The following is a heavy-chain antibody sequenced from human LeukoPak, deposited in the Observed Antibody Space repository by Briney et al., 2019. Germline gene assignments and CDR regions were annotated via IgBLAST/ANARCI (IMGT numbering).Heavy chain of an antibody. CDR1: GFTFSSYE. Sequence: GGSLRLSCAASGFTFSSYELNWVRQAPGKGLEWVSYISSSGSTIKYADSVKGRFTISRDNAKNSLYLQMNSLRVEDTALYYCARDGLPAAFDYWGQGILVTVSS. CDR2: ISSSGSTI. CDR3: ARDGLPAAFDY. V-gene: IGHV3-48*03. J-gene: IGHJ4*02. D-gene: IGHD2-2*01.